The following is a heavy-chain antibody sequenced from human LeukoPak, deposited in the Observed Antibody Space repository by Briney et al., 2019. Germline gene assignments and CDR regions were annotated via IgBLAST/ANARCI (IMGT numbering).Heavy chain of an antibody. D-gene: IGHD6-13*01. CDR1: GFTFSSYG. V-gene: IGHV3-30*02. CDR2: IRYDGNNK. Sequence: PGGSLRLSCAASGFTFSSYGMHWVREAPGRGVEWVAFIRYDGNNKYYAYNLKCRFNISRDTSKNTLYHQINSLTPEDTAVYYCAKDLGIAAALPYDYFDYWGPGTLVTVSS. J-gene: IGHJ4*02. CDR3: AKDLGIAAALPYDYFDY.